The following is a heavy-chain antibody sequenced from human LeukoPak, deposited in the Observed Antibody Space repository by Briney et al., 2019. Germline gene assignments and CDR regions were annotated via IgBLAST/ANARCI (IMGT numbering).Heavy chain of an antibody. D-gene: IGHD1-26*01. V-gene: IGHV1-69*13. CDR3: ARDPAILVGATSLDYYYGMDV. CDR1: GGTFSSYA. J-gene: IGHJ6*02. CDR2: IIPIFGTA. Sequence: SVKVSCEASGGTFSSYAISWVRQAPGQGLEWMGGIIPIFGTANYAQKFQGRVTITADESTSTAYMELSSLRSEDTAVYYCARDPAILVGATSLDYYYGMDVWGQGTTVTVSS.